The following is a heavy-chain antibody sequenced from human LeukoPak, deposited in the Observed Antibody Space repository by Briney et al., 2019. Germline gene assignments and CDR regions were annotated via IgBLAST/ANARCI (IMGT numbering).Heavy chain of an antibody. D-gene: IGHD3-10*01. CDR3: ARDYWYYGSGSYRRDYYYYGMDV. CDR2: IYHSGST. Sequence: SETLSLTCTVSGGSISSGDYYWSWIRQPPGKGLEWIGYIYHSGSTNYNPSLKSRVAISVDTSKNQFSLKLSSVTAADTAVYYCARDYWYYGSGSYRRDYYYYGMDVWGQGTTVTVSS. J-gene: IGHJ6*02. CDR1: GGSISSGDYY. V-gene: IGHV4-61*08.